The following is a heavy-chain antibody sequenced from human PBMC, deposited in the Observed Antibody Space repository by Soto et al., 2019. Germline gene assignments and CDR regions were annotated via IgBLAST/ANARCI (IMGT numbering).Heavy chain of an antibody. Sequence: ASLKVSCNASGYTFTSYGISWVLQAPGQGLEWMGWISAYNGNTNYAQKLQGRVTMTTDTSTSTAYMELRSLRSDDTAVYYCARDGAQWLLVNYYFDYWGQGTLFTVSS. CDR3: ARDGAQWLLVNYYFDY. J-gene: IGHJ4*02. D-gene: IGHD6-19*01. CDR2: ISAYNGNT. CDR1: GYTFTSYG. V-gene: IGHV1-18*01.